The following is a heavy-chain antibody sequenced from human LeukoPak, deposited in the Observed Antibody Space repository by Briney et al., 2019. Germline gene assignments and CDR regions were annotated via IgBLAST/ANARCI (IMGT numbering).Heavy chain of an antibody. D-gene: IGHD3-22*01. V-gene: IGHV1-18*01. Sequence: ASVKVSCKASGYTFTSYGISWVRQAPGQGLEWMGWISAYNGNTNYAQKLQGRVTMTTDTSTSTAYMELRSLRSDDTAVYYCARLSTDSSGYYYVWWFDPWGQGTLLTVSS. CDR2: ISAYNGNT. J-gene: IGHJ5*02. CDR1: GYTFTSYG. CDR3: ARLSTDSSGYYYVWWFDP.